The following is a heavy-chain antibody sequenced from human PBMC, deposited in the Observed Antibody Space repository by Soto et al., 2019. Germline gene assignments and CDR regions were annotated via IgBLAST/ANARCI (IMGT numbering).Heavy chain of an antibody. CDR1: GGSFSGYY. J-gene: IGHJ4*02. Sequence: SETLSLTCAVYGGSFSGYYWSWIRQPPGKGLEWIGEINHSGNTNYNPSLKSRVTISVDTSKNQFSLKLSSVTAADTAVYYCARRYGVYFDYWGQGTLVTVS. CDR3: ARRYGVYFDY. CDR2: INHSGNT. V-gene: IGHV4-34*01. D-gene: IGHD4-17*01.